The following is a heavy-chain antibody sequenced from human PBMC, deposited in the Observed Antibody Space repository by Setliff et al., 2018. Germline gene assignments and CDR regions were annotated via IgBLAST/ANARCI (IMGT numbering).Heavy chain of an antibody. CDR3: AREKNTIVSGSGYHYYLDV. CDR1: GFTFSTYW. V-gene: IGHV3-7*01. J-gene: IGHJ6*03. CDR2: INQDGSEK. Sequence: PGGSLRLSCAASGFTFSTYWMAWVRQAPGKGLEWVANINQDGSEKNYVDSVKGRFTSSRDNAKNSLYLQMNSLTTDDTAVYFCAREKNTIVSGSGYHYYLDVWGTGTAVTGSS. D-gene: IGHD1-26*01.